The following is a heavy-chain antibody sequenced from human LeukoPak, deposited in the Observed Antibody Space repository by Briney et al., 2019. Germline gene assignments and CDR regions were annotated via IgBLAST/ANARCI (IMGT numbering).Heavy chain of an antibody. J-gene: IGHJ3*02. CDR3: AKDSSYDSSGYYFDAFDI. V-gene: IGHV3-23*01. CDR1: GFTFSSYA. Sequence: PGRSLRLSCAASGFTFSSYAMSWVRQAPGKGLEWVSSISGSGGSTYYADSVKGRFTISRDNSKNTLYLQMNSLRAEDTAVYYCAKDSSYDSSGYYFDAFDIWGQGTMVTVSS. D-gene: IGHD3-22*01. CDR2: ISGSGGST.